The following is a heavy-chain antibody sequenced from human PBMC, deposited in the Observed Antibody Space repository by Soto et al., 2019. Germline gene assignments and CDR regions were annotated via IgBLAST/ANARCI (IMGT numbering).Heavy chain of an antibody. CDR2: IWYDGSNK. D-gene: IGHD3-9*01. CDR3: ARANDILTRLYYFDY. Sequence: GGSLRLSCAASGFTFSSYGMHWVRQAPGKGLEWVAVIWYDGSNKYYADSVKGRFTISRDNSKNTLYLQMNSLRAEDTAVYYCARANDILTRLYYFDYWGQGTLVTVSS. J-gene: IGHJ4*02. CDR1: GFTFSSYG. V-gene: IGHV3-33*01.